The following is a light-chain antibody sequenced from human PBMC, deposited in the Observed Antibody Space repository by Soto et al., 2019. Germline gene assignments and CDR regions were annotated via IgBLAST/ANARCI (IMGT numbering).Light chain of an antibody. CDR3: MQALQTPWT. CDR1: QSVLNSDGYNR. J-gene: IGKJ1*01. CDR2: LGS. V-gene: IGKV2-28*01. Sequence: DIVMTQSPLSLPVTPGEAASISCRSSQSVLNSDGYNRMDWYLQKPGRSPQLLIYLGSNRAPGVPDRFSGSGSGTVFTLTISRVEAEDVGVYYCMQALQTPWTFGQGTKVEIK.